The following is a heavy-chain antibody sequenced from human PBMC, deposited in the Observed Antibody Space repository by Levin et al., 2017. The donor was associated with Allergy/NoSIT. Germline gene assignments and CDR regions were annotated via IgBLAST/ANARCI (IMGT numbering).Heavy chain of an antibody. Sequence: GESLKISCKASRYIFSDYFIHWVRQAPGQGLEWMGWINPHSGDTKYAQAFQGRVTMTRDTSISTVYMELTRLTSDDTAVYYCARDLYNDDSVFGYWGQGTLVNVFS. CDR3: ARDLYNDDSVFGY. V-gene: IGHV1-2*02. D-gene: IGHD3-22*01. CDR2: INPHSGDT. CDR1: RYIFSDYF. J-gene: IGHJ4*02.